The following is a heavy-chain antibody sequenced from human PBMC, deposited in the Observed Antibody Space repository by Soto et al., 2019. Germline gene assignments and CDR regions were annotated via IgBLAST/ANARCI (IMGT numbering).Heavy chain of an antibody. CDR1: GYTFTSYD. D-gene: IGHD3-22*01. V-gene: IGHV1-8*01. Sequence: QVQLVQSGAEVKKPGASVKVSCKASGYTFTSYDINWVRQATGQGLEWMGWMNPNSGNTGYAQKVQGRVTMTRNTSISTAYMELSSLRSEDTAVYYCARSSHDSSGYYYRNWFDPWGQGTLVTVSS. CDR3: ARSSHDSSGYYYRNWFDP. J-gene: IGHJ5*02. CDR2: MNPNSGNT.